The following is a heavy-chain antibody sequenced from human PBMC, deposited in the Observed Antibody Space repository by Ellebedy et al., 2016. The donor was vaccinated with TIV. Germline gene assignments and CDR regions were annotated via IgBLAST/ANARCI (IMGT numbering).Heavy chain of an antibody. V-gene: IGHV3-64*04. Sequence: GESLKISCSAFGITFSSHAMHWVRQAPGKGLQYVSTISDDGGSTYYADSVKGRFTVSRDNSKNTLYLQMTSLRAEDTAVYYCARTHDDYGGNWAFDYWGQGTLVTVSS. J-gene: IGHJ4*02. CDR3: ARTHDDYGGNWAFDY. CDR2: ISDDGGST. D-gene: IGHD4-23*01. CDR1: GITFSSHA.